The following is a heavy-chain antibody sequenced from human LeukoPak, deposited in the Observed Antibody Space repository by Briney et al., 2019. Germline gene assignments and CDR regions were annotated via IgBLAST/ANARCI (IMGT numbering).Heavy chain of an antibody. V-gene: IGHV3-48*03. Sequence: GGSLRLSCAASGFTFSSYGMNWVRQAPGKGLEWVSYISSSGGTIYCADSVKGRFTISRDNAKNSLYLQMNSLRAEDTAVYYCARAVLYYYYGMDVWGQGTTVTVSS. CDR2: ISSSGGTI. CDR3: ARAVLYYYYGMDV. J-gene: IGHJ6*02. CDR1: GFTFSSYG.